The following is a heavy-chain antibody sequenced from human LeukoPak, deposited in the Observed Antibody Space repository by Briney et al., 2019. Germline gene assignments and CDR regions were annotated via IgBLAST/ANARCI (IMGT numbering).Heavy chain of an antibody. CDR3: ARLSANSSAFFFYY. D-gene: IGHD2/OR15-2a*01. J-gene: IGHJ4*02. CDR1: GFTVGSNY. V-gene: IGHV3-66*04. Sequence: GGSLRLSCAASGFTVGSNYMSWVRQAPGKGLEWVLIIYRGGSTNYADSVTGRFTISRDTSKNTLYLQMNSLRAEDTAVYYCARLSANSSAFFFYYWGQGTRVTVSS. CDR2: IYRGGST.